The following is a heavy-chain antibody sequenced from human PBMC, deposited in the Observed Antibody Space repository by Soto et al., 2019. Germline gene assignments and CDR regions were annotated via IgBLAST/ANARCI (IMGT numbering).Heavy chain of an antibody. CDR3: ARGRDPGQEDIVVVVAATEALDI. V-gene: IGHV4-34*01. J-gene: IGHJ3*02. CDR1: GGSFSSYY. D-gene: IGHD2-15*01. CDR2: INHSGST. Sequence: SETLSLTCAVYGGSFSSYYWSWIRQPPGKGLEWIGEINHSGSTNYNPSLKSRVTISVDTSKNQFSLKLSSVTAADTAVYYCARGRDPGQEDIVVVVAATEALDIWGQGTMVTVSS.